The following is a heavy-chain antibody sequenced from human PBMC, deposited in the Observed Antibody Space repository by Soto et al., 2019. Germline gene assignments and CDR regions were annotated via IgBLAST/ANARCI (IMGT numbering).Heavy chain of an antibody. V-gene: IGHV4-34*01. CDR3: ARVTGRYYYGMDV. CDR1: GGSFSGYY. J-gene: IGHJ6*02. Sequence: QVQLQQWGAGLLKPSETLSLTCAVYGGSFSGYYWSWIRQPPGKGLEWIGEINHSGSTNYNPSLKRRVTISVDTSKTQFSLTLSSVTAADTAVYYCARVTGRYYYGMDVWGQGTTVAVSS. CDR2: INHSGST.